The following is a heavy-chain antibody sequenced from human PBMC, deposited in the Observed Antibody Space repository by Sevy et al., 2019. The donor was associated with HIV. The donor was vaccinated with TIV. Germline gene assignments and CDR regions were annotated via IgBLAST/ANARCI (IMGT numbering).Heavy chain of an antibody. J-gene: IGHJ4*02. Sequence: AESLKISCKSSGYSFTSYWIGWVRQMPGKGLEWMGIIYPGDSDIRYSPSFQGQVTITADKSINTAYLQWSSLKASDSAMYYCARHRLGYCSRTSCSGGDYWGQGTLVTVSS. CDR2: IYPGDSDI. CDR3: ARHRLGYCSRTSCSGGDY. V-gene: IGHV5-51*01. D-gene: IGHD2-2*01. CDR1: GYSFTSYW.